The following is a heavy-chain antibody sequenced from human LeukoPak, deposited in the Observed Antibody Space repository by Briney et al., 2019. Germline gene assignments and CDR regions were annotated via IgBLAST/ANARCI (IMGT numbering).Heavy chain of an antibody. V-gene: IGHV7-4-1*02. Sequence: ASVTVSCKASGYTFTNYAMNWVRQAPGQGLEWMGWINTNTGNPTYAQGFTGRFVFSLDTSVSTAYLQISSLKAEDTAMYYCARERRSSSPGEQQLVRAFNIWGQGTMVTVSS. J-gene: IGHJ3*02. CDR3: ARERRSSSPGEQQLVRAFNI. D-gene: IGHD6-13*01. CDR2: INTNTGNP. CDR1: GYTFTNYA.